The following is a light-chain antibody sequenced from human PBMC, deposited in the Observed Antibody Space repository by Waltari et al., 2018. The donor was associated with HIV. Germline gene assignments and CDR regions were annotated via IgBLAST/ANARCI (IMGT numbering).Light chain of an antibody. J-gene: IGLJ3*02. CDR2: EVT. CDR1: SNDVGAYDF. Sequence: QSALTQPPSASGSPGQSVTISCTGTSNDVGAYDFVSWYQQHPGRAPKLLIYEVTKRPSGVPDRFSGSKSGNTASLAIRGLKSEDEADYYCAARDDSLNAWVFGGGTKVTVL. V-gene: IGLV2-8*01. CDR3: AARDDSLNAWV.